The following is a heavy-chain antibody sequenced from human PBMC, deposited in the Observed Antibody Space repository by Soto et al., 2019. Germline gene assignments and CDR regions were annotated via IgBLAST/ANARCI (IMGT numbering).Heavy chain of an antibody. V-gene: IGHV4-31*03. CDR2: IYATGST. Sequence: QVQLQESGPGLVKPSQTVSLTCTVSGASISRDNYYWSWLRQRPGKGLEWIGYIYATGSTHYSPSIESRFTMSVDTSKSQFSLKVTFVNVADSAVYYCARYCSSTSCYRKGMDVWGQGTTVTVSS. CDR3: ARYCSSTSCYRKGMDV. J-gene: IGHJ6*02. D-gene: IGHD2-2*01. CDR1: GASISRDNYY.